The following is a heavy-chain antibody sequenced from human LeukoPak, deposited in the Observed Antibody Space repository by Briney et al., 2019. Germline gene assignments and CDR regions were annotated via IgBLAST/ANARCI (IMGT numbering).Heavy chain of an antibody. CDR2: IYHSGST. CDR3: ARLPPRGRNDAFDI. V-gene: IGHV4-38-2*02. Sequence: SETLSLTCTVSGHSISSGYYWGWIRQPPGKGLEWIGSIYHSGSTYYNPSLKSRVTISVDTSKNQFSLKPSSVTAADTAVYYCARLPPRGRNDAFDIWGQGTMVTVSS. J-gene: IGHJ3*02. CDR1: GHSISSGYY. D-gene: IGHD3-10*01.